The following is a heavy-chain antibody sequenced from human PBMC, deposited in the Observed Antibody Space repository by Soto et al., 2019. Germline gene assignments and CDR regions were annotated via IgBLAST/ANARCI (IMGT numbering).Heavy chain of an antibody. V-gene: IGHV4-31*03. CDR1: GGSISSGGYY. Sequence: QVQLQESGPGLVKPSQTLSLTCTVSGGSISSGGYYWSWIRQHPGKGLEWIGYIYYSGGTYYNPSLKRRVTTSVDTSKNQFSLKLSSVTAADTAVYYCARNYGDYSPLDYWGQGTLVTVSS. D-gene: IGHD4-17*01. CDR3: ARNYGDYSPLDY. J-gene: IGHJ4*02. CDR2: IYYSGGT.